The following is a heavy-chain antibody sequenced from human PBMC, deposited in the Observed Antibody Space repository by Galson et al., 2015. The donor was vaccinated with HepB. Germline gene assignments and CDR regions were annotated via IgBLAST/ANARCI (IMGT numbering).Heavy chain of an antibody. CDR1: GFTFSSYA. CDR2: ISSNGGST. D-gene: IGHD2-2*01. CDR3: VKGRGQVVPAAISF. J-gene: IGHJ4*02. Sequence: SLRLSCAASGFTFSSYAMHWVRQAPGKGLEYVSAISSNGGSTYYADSVRGRFTISRDNSKNTLYLQMSSLRAEDTAVYYCVKGRGQVVPAAISFWGQGTLVTVSS. V-gene: IGHV3-64D*06.